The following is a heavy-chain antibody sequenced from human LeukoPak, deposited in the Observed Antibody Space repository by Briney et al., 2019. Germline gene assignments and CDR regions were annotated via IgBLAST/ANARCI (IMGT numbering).Heavy chain of an antibody. D-gene: IGHD3-9*01. CDR3: AIGGNYEILTGSPYPCY. CDR2: INPNSGAT. Sequence: ASVKVSCKASGYMFTNYRLNWVRQAPGEGLEWMGWINPNSGATNYAQSFQGRVTMTRDTSISTAYMEVSRLRSDDTAVYYCAIGGNYEILTGSPYPCYWGQGTLVTVSS. CDR1: GYMFTNYR. V-gene: IGHV1-2*02. J-gene: IGHJ4*02.